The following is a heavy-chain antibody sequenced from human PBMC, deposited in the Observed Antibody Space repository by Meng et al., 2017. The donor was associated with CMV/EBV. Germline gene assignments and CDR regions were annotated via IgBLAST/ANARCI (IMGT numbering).Heavy chain of an antibody. CDR3: AAGLETQEYYFDY. Sequence: GGSLRLSCAASGFTFSSYSMNWVRQAPGKGLEWVSYISSSSSTIYYADSVKGRFTISRDNAKSSLYLQMNSLRAEDTAVYYCAAGLETQEYYFDYWGQGTLVTVSS. V-gene: IGHV3-48*04. J-gene: IGHJ4*02. CDR1: GFTFSSYS. D-gene: IGHD3/OR15-3a*01. CDR2: ISSSSSTI.